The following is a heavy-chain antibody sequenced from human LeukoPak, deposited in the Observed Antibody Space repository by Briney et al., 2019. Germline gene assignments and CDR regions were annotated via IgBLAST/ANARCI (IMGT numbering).Heavy chain of an antibody. CDR2: INFNSGAT. CDR3: ARGLGDILTGYYPH. D-gene: IGHD3-9*01. J-gene: IGHJ4*02. Sequence: ASVKVSCKASGYTFTGYYIHWVRQAPGQGLEWMGWINFNSGATNFAQKFQGRVTMTRDTSISTAYMELSRLRSDDTAVYYCARGLGDILTGYYPHWGQGTLVTVSS. CDR1: GYTFTGYY. V-gene: IGHV1-2*02.